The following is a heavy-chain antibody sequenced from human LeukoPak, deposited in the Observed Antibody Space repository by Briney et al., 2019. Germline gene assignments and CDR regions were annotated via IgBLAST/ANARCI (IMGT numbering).Heavy chain of an antibody. CDR3: ARNENSGWGYFDY. J-gene: IGHJ4*02. Sequence: GGSLRLSCAASGFTFSSYAMSWVRQAPGKGLEWVSAISGSGDSTYYGDSVKGRFTISRDNSKNTLYLQMNSLRAEDTAVYYCARNENSGWGYFDYWGQGTLVTVSS. D-gene: IGHD5-12*01. CDR1: GFTFSSYA. CDR2: ISGSGDST. V-gene: IGHV3-23*01.